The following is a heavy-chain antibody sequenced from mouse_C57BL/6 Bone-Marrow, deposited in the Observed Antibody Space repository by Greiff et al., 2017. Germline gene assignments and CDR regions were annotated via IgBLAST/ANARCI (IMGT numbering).Heavy chain of an antibody. CDR1: GYAFTNYL. Sequence: QVQLKQSGAELVRPGTSVKVSCKASGYAFTNYLIEWVKQRPGQGLEWIGVINPGSGGTNYNEKFKGKATLTADKSSSTAYMQLSSLTSEDSAVYFCATTTVYYFDYWGQGTTLTVSS. J-gene: IGHJ2*01. CDR3: ATTTVYYFDY. D-gene: IGHD1-1*01. V-gene: IGHV1-54*01. CDR2: INPGSGGT.